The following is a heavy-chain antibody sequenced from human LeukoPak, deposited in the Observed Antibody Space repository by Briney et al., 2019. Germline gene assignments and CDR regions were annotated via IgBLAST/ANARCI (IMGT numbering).Heavy chain of an antibody. V-gene: IGHV3-11*01. Sequence: PGGSLRLSCAASGFTFSDYYMSWVRQAPGKGLEWVSYISSSGSSIFYADSVKGRFTISRDNAKNSVFLQMNSLRAEDTAVCYCAREIWLGPSGEYWGQGTLVTVSS. D-gene: IGHD6-19*01. CDR3: AREIWLGPSGEY. CDR1: GFTFSDYY. J-gene: IGHJ4*02. CDR2: ISSSGSSI.